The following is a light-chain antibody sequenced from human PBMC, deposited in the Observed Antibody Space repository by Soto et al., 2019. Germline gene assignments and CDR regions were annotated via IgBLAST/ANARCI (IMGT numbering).Light chain of an antibody. Sequence: QSVLRQPPSASGSPGQSVTISCTGSSSDVGGYNYVSWYQHDPGKAPKLMIYEVTKRPSGVPDRFSGSKSGNTASLTVSGVQAEDEAHYYCSSYAGSNNLIFGGGTQLTVL. CDR2: EVT. CDR3: SSYAGSNNLI. V-gene: IGLV2-8*01. J-gene: IGLJ2*01. CDR1: SSDVGGYNY.